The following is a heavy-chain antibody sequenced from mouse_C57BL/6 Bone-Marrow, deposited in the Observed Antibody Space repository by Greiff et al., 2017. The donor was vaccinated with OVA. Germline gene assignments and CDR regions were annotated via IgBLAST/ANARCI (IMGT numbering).Heavy chain of an antibody. V-gene: IGHV5-4*01. CDR1: GFTFSSYA. Sequence: EVKLMESGGGLVKPGGSLKLSCAASGFTFSSYAMSWVRQTPEKRLEWVATLSDGGSYTYYPDNVKGRFTISRDNAKNNLYLQMSHLKSEDTAMYYCARDSPWFAYWGQGTLVTVSA. CDR2: LSDGGSYT. J-gene: IGHJ3*01. CDR3: ARDSPWFAY.